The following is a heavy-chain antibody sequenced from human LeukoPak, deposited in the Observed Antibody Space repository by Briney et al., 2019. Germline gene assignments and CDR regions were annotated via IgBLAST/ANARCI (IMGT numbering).Heavy chain of an antibody. J-gene: IGHJ6*03. CDR1: GGSISSGGYS. D-gene: IGHD3-10*01. V-gene: IGHV4-30-4*07. CDR2: IYYSGNT. CDR3: ARHGSGSQNYYYYYYMDV. Sequence: SETLSLTCAVSGGSISSGGYSWSWIRQPPGKGLEWIGYIYYSGNTYYNPSLKSRVTISVDTSKNQFSLKLSSVTAADTAVYYCARHGSGSQNYYYYYYMDVWGKGTTVTISS.